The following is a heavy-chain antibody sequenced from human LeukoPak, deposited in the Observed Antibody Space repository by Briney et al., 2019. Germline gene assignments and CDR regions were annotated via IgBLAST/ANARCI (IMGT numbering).Heavy chain of an antibody. J-gene: IGHJ4*02. D-gene: IGHD6-19*01. CDR2: ISGSGGST. CDR3: ARGAVDGTGNLDY. CDR1: GFTFSSYG. Sequence: PGGSLRLSCAASGFTFSSYGMSWVRQAPGKGLEWVSAISGSGGSTYYADSVKGRFTISRDNSKNTLYLQMNSLRAEDTAVYYCARGAVDGTGNLDYWGEGTLVTASS. V-gene: IGHV3-23*01.